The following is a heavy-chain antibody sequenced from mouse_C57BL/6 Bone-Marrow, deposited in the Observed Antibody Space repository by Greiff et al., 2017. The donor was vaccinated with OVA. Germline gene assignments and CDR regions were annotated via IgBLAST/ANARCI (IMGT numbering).Heavy chain of an antibody. V-gene: IGHV5-4*01. CDR1: GFTFSSYA. Sequence: EVQGVESGGGLVKPGGSLKLSCAASGFTFSSYAMSWVRQTPEKRLEWVATISDGGSYTYYPDNVKGRFTISRDNAKNNLYLQMSHLKSEDTAMYYCARDRVVAPFDYWGQGTTLTVSS. CDR2: ISDGGSYT. CDR3: ARDRVVAPFDY. J-gene: IGHJ2*01. D-gene: IGHD1-1*01.